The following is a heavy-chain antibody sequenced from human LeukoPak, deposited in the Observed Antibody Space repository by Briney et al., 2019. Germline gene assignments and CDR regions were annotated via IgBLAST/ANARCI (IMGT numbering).Heavy chain of an antibody. J-gene: IGHJ6*03. CDR2: IYESGSP. CDR1: GGSISSHY. D-gene: IGHD3-3*01. CDR3: ARGRVRYDFWTNDLNYYYYMDV. Sequence: SETLSLICTVSGGSISSHYWSWIRQPPGKGLEWIGYIYESGSPNNNPSLKSRVTISVATSKYQFSLKLSSVTAADTAVYCCARGRVRYDFWTNDLNYYYYMDVWGKGPRVTVSS. V-gene: IGHV4-59*11.